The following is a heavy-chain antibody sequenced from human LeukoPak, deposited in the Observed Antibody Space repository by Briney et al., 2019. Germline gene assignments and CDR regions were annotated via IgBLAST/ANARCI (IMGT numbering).Heavy chain of an antibody. V-gene: IGHV4-39*01. CDR1: GGSISSSSYY. CDR3: ARYSGYYLSYFDY. Sequence: PSETLSLTCTVSGGSISSSSYYWGWIRQPSGKGLEWIGSIYYSGSTYYNPSLKSRVTISVDTSKNQFSLRLSSVTAADTAVYYCARYSGYYLSYFDYWGQGTLVTVSP. D-gene: IGHD3-22*01. J-gene: IGHJ4*02. CDR2: IYYSGST.